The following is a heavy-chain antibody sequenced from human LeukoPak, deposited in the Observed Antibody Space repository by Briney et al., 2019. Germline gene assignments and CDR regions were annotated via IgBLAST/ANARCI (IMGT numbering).Heavy chain of an antibody. Sequence: PAGSLRLSCAASGFTFSSYVMSWVRQAPGKGLEWVSAISGSGGGTYYADSVKGRFTISRDNSKNTLYLQTDSLRAEDTAVYYCARRGAAGTYYFDYWGQGTLVTVSS. CDR1: GFTFSSYV. CDR2: ISGSGGGT. CDR3: ARRGAAGTYYFDY. D-gene: IGHD6-13*01. J-gene: IGHJ4*02. V-gene: IGHV3-23*01.